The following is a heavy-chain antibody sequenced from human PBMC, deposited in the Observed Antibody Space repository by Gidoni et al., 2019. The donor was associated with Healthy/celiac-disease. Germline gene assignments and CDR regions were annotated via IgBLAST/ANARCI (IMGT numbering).Heavy chain of an antibody. V-gene: IGHV3-23*01. D-gene: IGHD3-9*01. CDR1: GFTFSSYA. CDR3: AISLDHHSTISHPFDY. Sequence: EVQLLESGGGLVQPGGSLSLSCAASGFTFSSYARSWVRQAPGKGLEWVSAISGSGGSTYYADSVKGRFTISRDNSKNTLYLQMNSLRAEDTAVYYCAISLDHHSTISHPFDYWGQGTLVTVSS. CDR2: ISGSGGST. J-gene: IGHJ4*02.